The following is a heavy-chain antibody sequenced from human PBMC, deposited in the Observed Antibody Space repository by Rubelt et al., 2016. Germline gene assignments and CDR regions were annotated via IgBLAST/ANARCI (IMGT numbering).Heavy chain of an antibody. CDR3: AHSTARAYYYYYYYMDV. CDR1: GFSLTTPGVG. Sequence: QITLKESGPTLVKPTQTLTLTCTFSGFSLTTPGVGVSWIRQPPRKALEWLALIYWADDERYSPSLKPSLAIPKDISKNQVVLTMTNMDPVDTATYYCAHSTARAYYYYYYYMDVWGKGTTVTVSS. CDR2: IYWADDE. J-gene: IGHJ6*03. V-gene: IGHV2-5*02.